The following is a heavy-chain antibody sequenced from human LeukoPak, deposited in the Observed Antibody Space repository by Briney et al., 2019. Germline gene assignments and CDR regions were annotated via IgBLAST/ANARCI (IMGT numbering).Heavy chain of an antibody. D-gene: IGHD2-2*01. V-gene: IGHV3-9*01. J-gene: IGHJ4*02. CDR3: ARGETQYCSSTNCLYYFDY. Sequence: SLRLSCAVSGFTFDDYAMHWVRQPPGKGLEWVSGITWGRDNLAYAASVKGRFTISRDNRKNLLHLQMNSLRPDDSAVYYCARGETQYCSSTNCLYYFDYWGQGTRVTVSS. CDR1: GFTFDDYA. CDR2: ITWGRDNL.